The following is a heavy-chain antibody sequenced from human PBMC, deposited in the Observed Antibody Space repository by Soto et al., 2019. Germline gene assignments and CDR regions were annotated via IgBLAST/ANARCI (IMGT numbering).Heavy chain of an antibody. Sequence: PGGSLRLSCAASGFTFSSYAMHWVRHAPGKGLEWVAVISYDGSNKYYADSVKGRFTISRDNSKNTLYLQMNSLRAEDTAVYYCARDQRVITTIFGVVPYYYYYYGMDVWGQGTTVTVSS. V-gene: IGHV3-30-3*01. CDR3: ARDQRVITTIFGVVPYYYYYYGMDV. D-gene: IGHD3-3*01. CDR1: GFTFSSYA. J-gene: IGHJ6*02. CDR2: ISYDGSNK.